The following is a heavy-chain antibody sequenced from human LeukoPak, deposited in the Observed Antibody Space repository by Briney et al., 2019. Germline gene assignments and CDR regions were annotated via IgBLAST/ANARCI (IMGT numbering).Heavy chain of an antibody. D-gene: IGHD3-22*01. CDR2: ISGNGGEV. V-gene: IGHV3-23*01. J-gene: IGHJ4*02. CDR1: GFTFSNYA. Sequence: GGSLRLSCAASGFTFSNYAMAWVRQAPGKGLEWVSGISGNGGEVYYADSVQGRFTISRDNSKHTLDLQMNSLRGEDTAVYFCAKRDYSDSSGYASLFDHWGQGTLATVSP. CDR3: AKRDYSDSSGYASLFDH.